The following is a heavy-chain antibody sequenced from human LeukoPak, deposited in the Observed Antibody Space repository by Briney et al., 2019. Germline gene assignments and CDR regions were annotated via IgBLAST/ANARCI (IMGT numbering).Heavy chain of an antibody. CDR1: GFTFSNAW. J-gene: IGHJ4*02. CDR2: IKTKADGGTT. CDR3: TRNPTPAVADFFDY. D-gene: IGHD6-19*01. V-gene: IGHV3-15*01. Sequence: PGGSLRPSCAASGFTFSNAWMNWVRQAPGKGLEWVGRIKTKADGGTTDYAAPVKGRFTISRDDSKNTLYLQMNSLKTEDTAVYYCTRNPTPAVADFFDYWGQGTLVTVSS.